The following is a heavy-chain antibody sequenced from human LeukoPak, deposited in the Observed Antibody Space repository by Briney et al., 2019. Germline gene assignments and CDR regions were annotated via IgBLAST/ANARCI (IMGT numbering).Heavy chain of an antibody. Sequence: PSETLSLTCTVSGGSISSYYWSWIRQPPGKGLEWIGYIYYSGSTNYNPSLTSRVTISVDTSKNQFSLKRSSVTAADTAVYYCARGGYCSGGSCYAPILGYYYYMDVWGKGTTVTVSS. CDR1: GGSISSYY. CDR3: ARGGYCSGGSCYAPILGYYYYMDV. J-gene: IGHJ6*03. V-gene: IGHV4-59*01. D-gene: IGHD2-15*01. CDR2: IYYSGST.